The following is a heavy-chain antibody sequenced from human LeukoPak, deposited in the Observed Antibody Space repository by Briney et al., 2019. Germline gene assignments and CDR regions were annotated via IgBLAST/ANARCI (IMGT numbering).Heavy chain of an antibody. CDR3: ARVSILIVPYYAFDI. D-gene: IGHD2/OR15-2a*01. V-gene: IGHV3-21*01. Sequence: GGSLRLSCAASGFSFSSYSMKWVRQAPGKGLEWVSSISSSSNYIYYADSVKGRFTISRDNTKNSLYLQMNSLRAEDTAVYYCARVSILIVPYYAFDIWGQGTMVTVSS. J-gene: IGHJ3*02. CDR2: ISSSSNYI. CDR1: GFSFSSYS.